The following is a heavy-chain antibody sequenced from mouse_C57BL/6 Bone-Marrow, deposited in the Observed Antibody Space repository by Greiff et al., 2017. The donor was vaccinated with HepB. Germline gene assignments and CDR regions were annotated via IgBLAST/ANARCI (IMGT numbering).Heavy chain of an antibody. CDR3: ARRLYSYAMDY. CDR1: GFTFSDYY. Sequence: EVQLMESGGGLVQPGGSLKLSCAASGFTFSDYYMYWVRQTPEKRLEWVAYISNGGGSTYYPDTVKGRFTISRDNAKNTLYLQMSRLKSEDTAMYYCARRLYSYAMDYWGQGTSVTVSS. J-gene: IGHJ4*01. D-gene: IGHD2-1*01. CDR2: ISNGGGST. V-gene: IGHV5-12*01.